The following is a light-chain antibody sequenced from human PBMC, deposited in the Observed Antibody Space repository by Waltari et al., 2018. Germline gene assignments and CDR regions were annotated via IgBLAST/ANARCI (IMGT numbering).Light chain of an antibody. J-gene: IGKJ5*01. CDR2: EAS. Sequence: VLTQSPATLSLSPGAGATLPCRASQGISTYLAWFQQRPGQAPRLLIYEASNRAAGVPARFSGSGSGTDFTLSISSLEPEDFAVYCCHQRGSWPITFGQGTRLEIK. V-gene: IGKV3-11*01. CDR1: QGISTY. CDR3: HQRGSWPIT.